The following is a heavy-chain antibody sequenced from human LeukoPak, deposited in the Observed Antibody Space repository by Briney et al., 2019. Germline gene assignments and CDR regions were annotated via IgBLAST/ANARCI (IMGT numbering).Heavy chain of an antibody. CDR3: ARDTSAWRYGMDV. CDR2: IKQDGSEK. J-gene: IGHJ6*02. V-gene: IGHV3-7*01. CDR1: GFTFSSHW. Sequence: GGSMRLSCEASGFTFSSHWMSWVRQAPGKGLEWVAIIKQDGSEKDYVDSVTGRFTISRDNAKNSLYLQMNSLRDEDTAVYYCARDTSAWRYGMDVWGQGTTVTVSS. D-gene: IGHD6-19*01.